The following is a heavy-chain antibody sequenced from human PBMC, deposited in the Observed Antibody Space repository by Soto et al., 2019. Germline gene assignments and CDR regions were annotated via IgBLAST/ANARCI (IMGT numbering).Heavy chain of an antibody. D-gene: IGHD3-10*01. CDR1: GITFSSYS. J-gene: IGHJ4*02. CDR2: INGGGADT. Sequence: PGGSLRLSCAASGITFSSYSMSWVRQAPGKGLEWVSSINGGGADTYYADSVKGRFTISRDNSRNTLFLQMNSLRAEDTAVYYCAKSKTSVRYYFDFWGQGTVVTVSS. CDR3: AKSKTSVRYYFDF. V-gene: IGHV3-23*01.